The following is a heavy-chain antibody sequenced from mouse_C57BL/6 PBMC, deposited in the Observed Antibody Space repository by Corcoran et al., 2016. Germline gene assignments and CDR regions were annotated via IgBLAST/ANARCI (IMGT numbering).Heavy chain of an antibody. CDR1: GYTFTTYG. D-gene: IGHD1-1*01. J-gene: IGHJ1*03. Sequence: QIQLVQSGPELKKPGETVKISCKASGYTFTTYGMSWVKQAPGKGLKWMGWINTYSGVPTYADDFKGRFAFSLETSASTAYLQINNLKNEDTATYFCARGDYYGSLRYVDVWGTETTVTVSS. V-gene: IGHV9-3*01. CDR3: ARGDYYGSLRYVDV. CDR2: INTYSGVP.